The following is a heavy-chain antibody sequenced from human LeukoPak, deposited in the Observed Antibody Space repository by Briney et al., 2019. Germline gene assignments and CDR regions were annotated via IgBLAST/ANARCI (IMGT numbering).Heavy chain of an antibody. V-gene: IGHV3-21*01. D-gene: IGHD2-2*01. CDR3: ARGLVQLAHSGYFQH. CDR2: ISSSSSYI. Sequence: GGSLRLSCAASGFTFSSYSMNWVRQAPGKGLEWVSSISSSSSYIYYADSVKGRFTISRDNAKNSLYLQMNSLRAEDTAVYYCARGLVQLAHSGYFQHWGQGTLVTVSS. CDR1: GFTFSSYS. J-gene: IGHJ1*01.